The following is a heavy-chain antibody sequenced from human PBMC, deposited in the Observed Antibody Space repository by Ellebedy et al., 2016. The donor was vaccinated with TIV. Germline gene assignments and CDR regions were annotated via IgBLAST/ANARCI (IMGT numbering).Heavy chain of an antibody. CDR2: ISSSSSYI. CDR3: ARSIDTAMVSY. V-gene: IGHV3-21*01. CDR1: GFTFSSYS. D-gene: IGHD5-18*01. J-gene: IGHJ4*02. Sequence: GGSLRLSXAASGFTFSSYSMNWVRQAPGKGLEWVSSISSSSSYIYYADSVKGRFTISRDNAKNSLYLQMNSLRAEDTAVYYCARSIDTAMVSYWGQGTLVTVSS.